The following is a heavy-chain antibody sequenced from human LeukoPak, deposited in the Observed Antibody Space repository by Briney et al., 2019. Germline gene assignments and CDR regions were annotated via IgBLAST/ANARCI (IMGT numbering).Heavy chain of an antibody. CDR2: IKQDGSEK. CDR3: TRDPGYSYGPYYYYYGMDV. CDR1: GFTFSSYW. J-gene: IGHJ6*02. Sequence: GGSLRLSCAASGFTFSSYWMSWVRQAPGKGLEWVANIKQDGSEKYYVDSVKGRFTISRDNAKNSLYLQMNSLRAEDTAVYYCTRDPGYSYGPYYYYYGMDVWGQGTTVTVSS. D-gene: IGHD5-18*01. V-gene: IGHV3-7*01.